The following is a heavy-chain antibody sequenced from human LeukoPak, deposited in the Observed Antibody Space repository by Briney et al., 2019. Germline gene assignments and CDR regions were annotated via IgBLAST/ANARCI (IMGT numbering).Heavy chain of an antibody. V-gene: IGHV1-2*02. D-gene: IGHD6-13*01. CDR3: ARIGISARGTNFHH. CDR1: GYSFIDYY. Sequence: ASVKVSCKTSGYSFIDYYIHWVRQAPGQGLEWMGWINSNSADTNYAQNFQGRVTMTRDTSISTTYMELSRLRSDDTALYYCARIGISARGTNFHHWGQGTLVTVSS. J-gene: IGHJ1*01. CDR2: INSNSADT.